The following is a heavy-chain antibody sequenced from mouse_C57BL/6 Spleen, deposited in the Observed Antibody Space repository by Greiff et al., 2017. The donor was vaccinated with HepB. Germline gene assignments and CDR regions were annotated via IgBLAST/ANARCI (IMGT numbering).Heavy chain of an antibody. J-gene: IGHJ1*03. CDR3: ARGSYGSREDWYFDV. D-gene: IGHD1-1*01. CDR2: IHPNSGST. CDR1: GYTFTSYW. Sequence: VQLQQPGAELVKPGASVKLSCKASGYTFTSYWMHWVKQRPGQGLEWIGMIHPNSGSTNYNEKFKSKATLTVDKSSSTAYMQLSSLTSEDSAVYYCARGSYGSREDWYFDVWGTGTTVTVSS. V-gene: IGHV1-64*01.